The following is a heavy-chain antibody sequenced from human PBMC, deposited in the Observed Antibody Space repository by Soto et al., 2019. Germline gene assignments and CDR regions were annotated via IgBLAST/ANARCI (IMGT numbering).Heavy chain of an antibody. CDR1: GFTFSTYD. Sequence: GGSLRPPRAAPGFTFSTYDMHWVRQVPGKGLEWVSAIGSAHDPYYLGSVKGRFSISRENAKNSLYLQMNSLTTGDTAVYYCARAYLGRLPRRADYYYALDVWGQGTTVTVSS. V-gene: IGHV3-13*05. J-gene: IGHJ6*02. CDR3: ARAYLGRLPRRADYYYALDV. CDR2: IGSAHDP. D-gene: IGHD1-26*01.